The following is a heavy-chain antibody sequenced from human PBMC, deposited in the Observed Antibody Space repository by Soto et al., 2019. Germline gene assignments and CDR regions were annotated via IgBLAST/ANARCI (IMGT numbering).Heavy chain of an antibody. J-gene: IGHJ4*02. CDR1: GYTFTSYA. D-gene: IGHD2-15*01. Sequence: ASVKVSCKASGYTFTSYAMHWVRQAPGQRLEWMGWINAGNGNRKYSQKFQGRVTITRDTSVSTAYMELSSLRSEDTAVYYCAREGWDDWGQGTLVTVSS. CDR2: INAGNGNR. CDR3: AREGWDD. V-gene: IGHV1-3*01.